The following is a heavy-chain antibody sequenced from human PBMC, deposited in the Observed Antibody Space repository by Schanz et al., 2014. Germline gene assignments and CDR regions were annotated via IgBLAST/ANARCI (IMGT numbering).Heavy chain of an antibody. CDR2: IWYDGSNK. Sequence: VQLVESGGDLVKPGGSLRLSCEASGFTFSSYGMHWVRQAPGKGLEWVAIIWYDGSNKYYADSVKGRFTISRDNGETSVYLQINSLRVEDTAVYYCARFLARYQYYGVDVWGQGTTVIVSS. CDR1: GFTFSSYG. J-gene: IGHJ6*02. V-gene: IGHV3-33*08. CDR3: ARFLARYQYYGVDV. D-gene: IGHD3-3*01.